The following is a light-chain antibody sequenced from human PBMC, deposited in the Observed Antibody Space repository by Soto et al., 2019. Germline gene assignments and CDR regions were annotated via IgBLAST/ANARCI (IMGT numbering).Light chain of an antibody. Sequence: DLVMTQSPLSLPVTPGEPASISCRSSQSLLHSNGYNYLDWYLQKPGQSPQLLIYLGSNRASGVPDRFSGSGSGTDFTLKISRVEAEDVGVYYCMQALRRYTFGQGTKLEIK. J-gene: IGKJ2*01. CDR1: QSLLHSNGYNY. CDR2: LGS. V-gene: IGKV2-28*01. CDR3: MQALRRYT.